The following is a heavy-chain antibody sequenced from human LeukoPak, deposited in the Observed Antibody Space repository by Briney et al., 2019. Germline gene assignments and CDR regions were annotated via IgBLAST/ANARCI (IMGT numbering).Heavy chain of an antibody. V-gene: IGHV3-48*03. D-gene: IGHD2-21*02. CDR3: APMECGGDCYQDDAFDI. Sequence: PGGSLRLCCAASGFTFSSYEMNWVRQAPGEGLEWVSYISSSGSTIYYADSVKGRFTISRDNAKNSLYLQMNSLRAEDTAVYYCAPMECGGDCYQDDAFDIWGQGTMVTVSS. J-gene: IGHJ3*02. CDR2: ISSSGSTI. CDR1: GFTFSSYE.